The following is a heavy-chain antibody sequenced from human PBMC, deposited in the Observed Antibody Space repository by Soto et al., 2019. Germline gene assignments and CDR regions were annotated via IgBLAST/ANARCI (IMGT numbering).Heavy chain of an antibody. Sequence: SETLSLTCAVYGGSFSCYYLTWIRQPPGTGLEWIGSIYYSGSTFYNPSLKSRVTISVDTSKNQFSLKLSSVTAADTALYYCVRAGTAYQLDYWGQGTLVTVSS. CDR3: VRAGTAYQLDY. V-gene: IGHV4-34*01. CDR2: IYYSGST. D-gene: IGHD3-9*01. J-gene: IGHJ4*02. CDR1: GGSFSCYY.